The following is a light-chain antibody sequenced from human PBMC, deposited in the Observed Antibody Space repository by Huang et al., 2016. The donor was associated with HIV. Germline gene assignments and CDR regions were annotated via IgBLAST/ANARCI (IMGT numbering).Light chain of an antibody. CDR2: KAA. V-gene: IGKV1-5*03. CDR1: QSISRW. Sequence: DIQMTQSPSTLSASVGDRVTITCRASQSISRWLAGYQQKPGKAPKVLIYKAATLHSGVPSRFSGSGSGTEFTLTISSLQPDDFATYYCQQYNHYSTFGQGTKLEIK. CDR3: QQYNHYST. J-gene: IGKJ2*01.